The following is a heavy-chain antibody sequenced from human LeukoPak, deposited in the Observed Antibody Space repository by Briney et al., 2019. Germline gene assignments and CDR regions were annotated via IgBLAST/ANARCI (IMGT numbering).Heavy chain of an antibody. CDR1: GFTFSDYW. J-gene: IGHJ4*02. CDR2: INQDGSEK. V-gene: IGHV3-7*01. Sequence: PGGSLRLSCAASGFTFSDYWMSWVRQAPGKGLEWVANINQDGSEKNYVDSVKGRFTISRDNAENSLYLQMNSLTAEDTAVYYCARDAYCSGGSCYVYWGQGTLVTVSS. CDR3: ARDAYCSGGSCYVY. D-gene: IGHD2-15*01.